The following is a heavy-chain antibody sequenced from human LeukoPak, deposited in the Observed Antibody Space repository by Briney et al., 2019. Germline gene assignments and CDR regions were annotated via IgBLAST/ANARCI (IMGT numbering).Heavy chain of an antibody. CDR3: ASRYYDFWSGYQNPGPFDP. D-gene: IGHD3-3*01. CDR2: ISYDGSNK. J-gene: IGHJ5*02. V-gene: IGHV3-30*01. CDR1: GFTFSSYA. Sequence: PGGSLRLSCAASGFTFSSYAMHWVRQAPGKGLEWVAVISYDGSNKYYADSVKGRFTISRDNSKNALYLQMNSLRAEDTAVYYCASRYYDFWSGYQNPGPFDPWGQGTLVTVSS.